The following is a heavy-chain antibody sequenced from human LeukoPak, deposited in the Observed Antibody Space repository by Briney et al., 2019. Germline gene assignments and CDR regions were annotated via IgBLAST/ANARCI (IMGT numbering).Heavy chain of an antibody. CDR1: GFIFTNYG. Sequence: GGSLRLSCAASGFIFTNYGFHWVRQAPGKGLEWVSVIYSGGSTYYADSVKGRFTISRDNSKNTLYLQMNSLRAEDTAVYYCASGFDYWGQGTLVTVSS. J-gene: IGHJ4*02. V-gene: IGHV3-NL1*01. CDR2: IYSGGST. CDR3: ASGFDY.